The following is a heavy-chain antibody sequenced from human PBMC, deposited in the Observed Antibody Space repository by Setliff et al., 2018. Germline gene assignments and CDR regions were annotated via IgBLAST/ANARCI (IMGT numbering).Heavy chain of an antibody. CDR3: ARGPPGFPRPPSFDP. Sequence: ASVKVSCKASGYTFTSYDINWVRQATGQGLEWMGWMNPNSGNTGYAQKFQGRVTMARNTSISTAYMELSSLRSEDTAVYYCARGPPGFPRPPSFDPWGQGTLVTVSS. J-gene: IGHJ5*02. CDR1: GYTFTSYD. D-gene: IGHD6-6*01. V-gene: IGHV1-8*01. CDR2: MNPNSGNT.